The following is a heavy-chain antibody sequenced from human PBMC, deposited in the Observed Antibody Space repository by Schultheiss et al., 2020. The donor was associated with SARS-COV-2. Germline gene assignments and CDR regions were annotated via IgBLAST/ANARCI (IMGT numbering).Heavy chain of an antibody. CDR2: INPNSGGT. V-gene: IGHV1-2*04. CDR3: ARLGYSNYVKGPNWFDP. CDR1: GYTFTDYY. D-gene: IGHD4-11*01. Sequence: ASVKVSCKASGYTFTDYYIYWVRQAPGQGLEWMGWINPNSGGTNYAQNFQGWVTMTRDTSISTAYMQLRRLRSEDTAVYYCARLGYSNYVKGPNWFDPWGQGTLVTVSS. J-gene: IGHJ5*02.